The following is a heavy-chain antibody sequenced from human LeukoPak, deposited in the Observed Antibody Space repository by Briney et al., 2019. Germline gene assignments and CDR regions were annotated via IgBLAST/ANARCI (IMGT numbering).Heavy chain of an antibody. Sequence: SETLSLTCTVSGGSISSYYWSWIRQPPGKGLGWIGYIYYSGSTNYNPSLKSRVTISVDTSKKQFSLKLSSVTAADTGVYYCAREYSSGGFDYWGQGTLVTVSS. CDR2: IYYSGST. CDR1: GGSISSYY. V-gene: IGHV4-59*01. CDR3: AREYSSGGFDY. D-gene: IGHD6-19*01. J-gene: IGHJ4*02.